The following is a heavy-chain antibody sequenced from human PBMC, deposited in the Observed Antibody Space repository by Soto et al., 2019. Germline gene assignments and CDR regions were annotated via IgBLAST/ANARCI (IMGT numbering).Heavy chain of an antibody. D-gene: IGHD4-4*01. J-gene: IGHJ6*02. V-gene: IGHV1-69*13. CDR1: GGTFSSYT. CDR2: IIPIFGTT. Sequence: ASVKVSCKASGGTFSSYTMSWVRQAPGQGLEWMGGIIPIFGTTTYAHKFQGRVTITADESTSTVYMELSSLRGEDTAVYYCARGALTTLAYYYGMDVWGQGTTVTVSS. CDR3: ARGALTTLAYYYGMDV.